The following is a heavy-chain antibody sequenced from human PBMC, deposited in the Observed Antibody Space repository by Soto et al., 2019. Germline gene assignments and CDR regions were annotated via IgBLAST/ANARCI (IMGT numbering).Heavy chain of an antibody. V-gene: IGHV3-21*01. Sequence: GGSLRLSCAASGFTFSRYTIDWVRQAPGKGLEWVSSISSSSSYIYYADSVKGRFTISRDNAKNTLYLQMNSLRAEDTAVYYCARDGATGTFEYWGQGTLVTVSS. CDR2: ISSSSSYI. CDR1: GFTFSRYT. CDR3: ARDGATGTFEY. J-gene: IGHJ4*02. D-gene: IGHD1-1*01.